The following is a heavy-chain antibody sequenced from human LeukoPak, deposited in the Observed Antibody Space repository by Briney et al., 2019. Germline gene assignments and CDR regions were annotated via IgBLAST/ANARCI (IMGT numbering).Heavy chain of an antibody. CDR3: AKDPDNWNYPFDY. CDR1: GFTFSSYG. V-gene: IGHV3-30*02. CDR2: IRYDGSNK. J-gene: IGHJ4*02. Sequence: TGGSLRLSCAASGFTFSSYGMHWVRQAPGKGLEWVAFIRYDGSNKYYADSVKGRFTISRDNSKNTLYLQMNSLRAEDTAVYYCAKDPDNWNYPFDYWGQGTLVTVSS. D-gene: IGHD1-7*01.